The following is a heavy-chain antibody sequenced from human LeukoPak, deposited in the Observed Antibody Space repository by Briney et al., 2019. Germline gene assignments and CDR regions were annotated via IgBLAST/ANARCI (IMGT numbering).Heavy chain of an antibody. CDR3: AKFLTPYYFDY. J-gene: IGHJ4*02. D-gene: IGHD2-21*01. Sequence: GGSLRLSCVASGFTFSSDFMHWIRQAPGEGLMYVSQISGDETYTNYADSVKGRFTISRDNSKNTLYLQMNSLRAEDTAVYYCAKFLTPYYFDYWGQGTLVTVSS. V-gene: IGHV3-74*01. CDR2: ISGDETYT. CDR1: GFTFSSDF.